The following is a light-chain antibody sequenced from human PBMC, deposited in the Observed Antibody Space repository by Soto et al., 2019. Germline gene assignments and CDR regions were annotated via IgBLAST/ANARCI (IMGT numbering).Light chain of an antibody. V-gene: IGLV1-40*01. CDR1: SSNIGAGYD. J-gene: IGLJ3*02. CDR2: GNS. Sequence: QSVLTQPPSVSGAPGQRVTISCTGSSSNIGAGYDIHWYQQLPGTPPKLLIYGNSNRPSGVPDRFSGSKSGTSASLAITGLQAEDEADYYCQSYDRNLDRVFGGGTKVTVL. CDR3: QSYDRNLDRV.